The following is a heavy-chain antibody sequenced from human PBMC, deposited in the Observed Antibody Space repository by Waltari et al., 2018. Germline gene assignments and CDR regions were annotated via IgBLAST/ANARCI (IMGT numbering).Heavy chain of an antibody. CDR1: GFTFSSYA. CDR3: VKGSGGSRPYYFDS. V-gene: IGHV3-23*04. J-gene: IGHJ4*02. Sequence: EVQLEESGGGLVQPGGSLRLSCAASGFTFSSYALAWVRQVPGKGLEWISAITDTGSDTYSAESVKGRFTISRDHSLYLQMKSLRVEDTAVYYCVKGSGGSRPYYFDSWGQGTLVTVSS. CDR2: ITDTGSDT. D-gene: IGHD1-26*01.